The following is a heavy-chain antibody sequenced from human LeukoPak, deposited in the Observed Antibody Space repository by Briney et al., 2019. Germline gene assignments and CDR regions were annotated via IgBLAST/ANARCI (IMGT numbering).Heavy chain of an antibody. V-gene: IGHV4-34*01. CDR1: GFTFSSYA. Sequence: GSLRLSCAASGFTFSSYAMRWVRRAPGKGLEWIGEINHSGSTNYNPSLKSRVTISVDTSKNQFSVKLSPVTAADTAVYYCARGRRTARPQSGNFDYWGQGTLVTVSS. CDR3: ARGRRTARPQSGNFDY. CDR2: INHSGST. D-gene: IGHD6-6*01. J-gene: IGHJ4*02.